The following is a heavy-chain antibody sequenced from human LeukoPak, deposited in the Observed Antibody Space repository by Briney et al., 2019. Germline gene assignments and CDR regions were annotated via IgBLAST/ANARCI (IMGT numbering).Heavy chain of an antibody. J-gene: IGHJ4*02. V-gene: IGHV1-8*01. Sequence: ASVKVSCKASGYTFTSYDIHWVRQATGQGLEWMGWMNPNSGNTGYAQKFQGRVTMTRNTSISTAYMELSSLRSEDTAVYYCARGYRRDSSGYYRPTPLGGYWGRGTLVTVSS. CDR2: MNPNSGNT. CDR1: GYTFTSYD. D-gene: IGHD3-22*01. CDR3: ARGYRRDSSGYYRPTPLGGY.